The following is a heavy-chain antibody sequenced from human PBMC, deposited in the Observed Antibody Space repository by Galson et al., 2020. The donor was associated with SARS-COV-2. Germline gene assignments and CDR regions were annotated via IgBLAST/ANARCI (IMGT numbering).Heavy chain of an antibody. J-gene: IGHJ2*01. V-gene: IGHV4-59*01. D-gene: IGHD2-15*01. CDR3: ASSVVMVAATDWYFDL. CDR2: IYYSGST. Sequence: ASETLSPTCTVSGGSISSYYWSWLRQPPGKGLEWIGYIYYSGSTNYNPSLKSRVTISVDTSKNQFSLKLSSVTAADTAVYYCASSVVMVAATDWYFDLWGRGTLVTVSS. CDR1: GGSISSYY.